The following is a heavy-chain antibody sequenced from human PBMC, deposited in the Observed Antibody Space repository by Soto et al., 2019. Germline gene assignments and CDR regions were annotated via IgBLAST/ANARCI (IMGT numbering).Heavy chain of an antibody. CDR3: VRSVILRGGSYKGLIRLHYFDT. Sequence: SETLSLTCAVYGGSFSGYYWTWIRQPPGTGLEWIGEINHSGSTNYTPSLKNRVTMSLDASKNEFSLNMDSVTAADTAIYYCVRSVILRGGSYKGLIRLHYFDTWGPGTLVTVSS. J-gene: IGHJ4*02. CDR1: GGSFSGYY. V-gene: IGHV4-34*01. CDR2: INHSGST. D-gene: IGHD3-3*01.